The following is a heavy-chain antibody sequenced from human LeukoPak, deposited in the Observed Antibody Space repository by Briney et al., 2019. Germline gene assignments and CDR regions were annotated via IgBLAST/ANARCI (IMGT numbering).Heavy chain of an antibody. CDR3: ASIIVTTPL. J-gene: IGHJ4*02. CDR1: GYTFTRSG. CDR2: INTNTGNP. Sequence: GASAKVSCKASGYTFTRSGMNWVRQAPGQGLEWMGWINTNTGNPTYAQGFTGRFVFSLDTSVSTAFLQISSLKAEDTAVYYCASIIVTTPLWGQGTLVTVSS. V-gene: IGHV7-4-1*02. D-gene: IGHD5-12*01.